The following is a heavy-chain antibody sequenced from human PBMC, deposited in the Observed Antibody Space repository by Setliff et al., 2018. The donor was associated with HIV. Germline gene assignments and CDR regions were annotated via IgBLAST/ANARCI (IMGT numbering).Heavy chain of an antibody. D-gene: IGHD3-22*01. CDR3: ARAASYYDSSGYYTGRYFDY. CDR2: IHYTGNT. J-gene: IGHJ4*02. Sequence: SETLSLTCTVSGGSITSTTYYWGWIRQPPGKGLEWIGTIHYTGNTYHNPSLKSRVTISVEASKNQISLKLSSVTAADTAVYYCARAASYYDSSGYYTGRYFDYWGRGTLVTVPQ. CDR1: GGSITSTTYY. V-gene: IGHV4-39*07.